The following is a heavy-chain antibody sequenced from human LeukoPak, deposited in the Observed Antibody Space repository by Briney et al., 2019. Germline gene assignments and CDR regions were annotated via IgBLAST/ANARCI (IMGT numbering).Heavy chain of an antibody. CDR1: GGSISSSSYY. CDR3: ARIPRVDFWSGYYHPQYGMDV. D-gene: IGHD3-3*01. Sequence: SETLSLTCTVSGGSISSSSYYWDRIRQPPGKGLEWIGSIYYSGSTYYNPSLKSRVTISVDTSKNRFSLKLSSVTAADTAVYYCARIPRVDFWSGYYHPQYGMDVWGQGTTVTVSS. J-gene: IGHJ6*02. V-gene: IGHV4-39*01. CDR2: IYYSGST.